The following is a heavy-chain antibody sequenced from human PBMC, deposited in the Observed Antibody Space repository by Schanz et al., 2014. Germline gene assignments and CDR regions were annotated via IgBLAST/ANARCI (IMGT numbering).Heavy chain of an antibody. V-gene: IGHV3-33*01. CDR2: IWYDENNK. J-gene: IGHJ4*02. D-gene: IGHD3-10*01. CDR3: ARANYRRKINFDY. Sequence: DLVESGGGLIQRGESLRLSCVASGFTFSSYGMHWVRQAPGKGLEWVAVIWYDENNKYYADSVKGRFTMSRDNSKNTLYLQMNSLRAEDTAVYYCARANYRRKINFDYWGRGTLXTVSS. CDR1: GFTFSSYG.